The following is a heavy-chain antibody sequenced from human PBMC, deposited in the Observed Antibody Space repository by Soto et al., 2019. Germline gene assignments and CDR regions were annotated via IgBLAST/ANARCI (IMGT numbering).Heavy chain of an antibody. CDR3: ARGLRAAAGRDYFQY. CDR2: IWSDGSNT. J-gene: IGHJ1*01. Sequence: QVQLVESGGGVVQPGRSLTLSCAASGFIFSSYGMHWVRQAPGKGLQWVAVIWSDGSNTYYADSVKGRFTISRDNSKNTVYLQMNSLIAEDTAVYYCARGLRAAAGRDYFQYWGQGTLVTVSS. V-gene: IGHV3-33*01. CDR1: GFIFSSYG. D-gene: IGHD6-13*01.